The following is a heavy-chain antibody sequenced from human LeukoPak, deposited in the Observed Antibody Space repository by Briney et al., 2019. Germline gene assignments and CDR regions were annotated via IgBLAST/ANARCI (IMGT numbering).Heavy chain of an antibody. CDR3: ASDFWSGYLIYYYGMDV. Sequence: ASVKVSCKASGGTFSSYAISWVRQAPGQGLEWMGRMIPILGIANYAQKFQGRVTITADKSTSTAYMELSSLRSEDTAVYYCASDFWSGYLIYYYGMDVWGQGTTVTVSS. CDR1: GGTFSSYA. V-gene: IGHV1-69*04. D-gene: IGHD3-3*01. CDR2: MIPILGIA. J-gene: IGHJ6*02.